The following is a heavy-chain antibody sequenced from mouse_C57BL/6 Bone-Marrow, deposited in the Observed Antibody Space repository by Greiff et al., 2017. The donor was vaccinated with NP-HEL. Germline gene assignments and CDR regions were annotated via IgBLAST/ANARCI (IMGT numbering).Heavy chain of an antibody. V-gene: IGHV1-61*01. J-gene: IGHJ1*03. CDR1: GYTFTSYW. D-gene: IGHD2-4*01. CDR2: IYTSDSET. CDR3: ARKRLRWYFDV. Sequence: QVQLQQPGAELVRPGSSVKLSCKASGYTFTSYWMDWVKQRPGQGLEWIGNIYTSDSETHYNQKFKDKATLTVDKSSSTAYMQLSSLTSEDSAFYYCARKRLRWYFDVWGTGPTVTVSS.